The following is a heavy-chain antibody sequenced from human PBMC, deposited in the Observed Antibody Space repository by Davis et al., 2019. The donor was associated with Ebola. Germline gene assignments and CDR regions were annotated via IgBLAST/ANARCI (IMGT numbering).Heavy chain of an antibody. J-gene: IGHJ4*02. CDR2: ISAYNGNT. CDR3: VRDFWSDIPDY. D-gene: IGHD3-3*01. Sequence: ASVKVSCKASGYTFFTYGISWVRQAPGQALEWMGWISAYNGNTNYAQKLQGRVTMTTETSTNTAYMELRSLRSDDTAVYYCVRDFWSDIPDYWGQGTLVTVTS. V-gene: IGHV1-18*01. CDR1: GYTFFTYG.